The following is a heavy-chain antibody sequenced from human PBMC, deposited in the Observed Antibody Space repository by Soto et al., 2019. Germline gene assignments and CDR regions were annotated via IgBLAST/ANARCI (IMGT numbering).Heavy chain of an antibody. CDR2: ISSSSSYI. V-gene: IGHV3-21*01. CDR3: AKNLGEDLKPFDI. Sequence: EVQLVESGGGLVTPGGSLRLSCAASGFTFSSYSMNWVRQAPGKGLEWVSSISSSSSYIYYADSVKSRFTISRDDAKNSLNMKKNQLRTKEASVFYSAKNLGEDLKPFDICGHATMGTVSS. J-gene: IGHJ3*02. CDR1: GFTFSSYS. D-gene: IGHD3-16*01.